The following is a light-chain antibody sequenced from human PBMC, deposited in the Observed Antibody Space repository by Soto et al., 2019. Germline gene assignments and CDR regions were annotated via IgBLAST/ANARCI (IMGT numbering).Light chain of an antibody. CDR1: QSISSW. Sequence: GDRVTITCRASQSISSWLAWYQQKPGKAPKLLIHDASSLESGVPSRFSGSGSGTEFTLTISSLQPDDFATYYCQQYKSYPWTFGQGTKVDIK. CDR2: DAS. V-gene: IGKV1-5*01. J-gene: IGKJ1*01. CDR3: QQYKSYPWT.